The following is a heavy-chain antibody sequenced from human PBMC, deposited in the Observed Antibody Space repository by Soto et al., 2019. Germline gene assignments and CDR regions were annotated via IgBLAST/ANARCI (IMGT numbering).Heavy chain of an antibody. V-gene: IGHV4-30-4*01. J-gene: IGHJ6*04. Sequence: SETLSLTCTVSGGSISSGDYYWSWIRQPPGKGLEWIGYIYYSGSTYYNPSLKSRVTISVDTSKNQFSLKLSSVTAADTAVYYCARDINWNYKVDYYYYYVMDVWGKGTRVTFSS. CDR3: ARDINWNYKVDYYYYYVMDV. CDR1: GGSISSGDYY. D-gene: IGHD1-7*01. CDR2: IYYSGST.